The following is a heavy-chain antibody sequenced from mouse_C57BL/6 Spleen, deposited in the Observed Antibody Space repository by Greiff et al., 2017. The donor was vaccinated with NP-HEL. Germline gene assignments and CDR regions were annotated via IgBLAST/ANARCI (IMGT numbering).Heavy chain of an antibody. Sequence: EVKLMESGGGLVQPGGSLKLSCAASGFTFSDYYMYWVRQTPEKRLEWVAYISNGGGSTYYPDTVKGRFPISRANAKNTLYLQMSRLKSEDTAMYYCARQGLYYGSSYGYFDVWGTGTTVTVSS. D-gene: IGHD1-1*01. CDR3: ARQGLYYGSSYGYFDV. CDR1: GFTFSDYY. J-gene: IGHJ1*03. V-gene: IGHV5-12*01. CDR2: ISNGGGST.